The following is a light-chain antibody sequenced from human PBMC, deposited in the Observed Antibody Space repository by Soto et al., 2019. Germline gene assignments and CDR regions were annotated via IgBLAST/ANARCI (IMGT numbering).Light chain of an antibody. CDR1: QSVTSNS. CDR3: QQFGTSPRT. J-gene: IGKJ3*01. Sequence: EIVLTQSPGTLSLYPGERATLSCRASQSVTSNSLAWYQHKLGQAPRLLIYDASSRATGIPDRFSGSGSGTDFTLTIIRLEPEDFAVYFCQQFGTSPRTFGPGTKVDIK. CDR2: DAS. V-gene: IGKV3-20*01.